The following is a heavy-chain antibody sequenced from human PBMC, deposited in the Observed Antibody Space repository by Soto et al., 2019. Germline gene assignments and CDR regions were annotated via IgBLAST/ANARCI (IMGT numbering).Heavy chain of an antibody. CDR3: ARDNPYYYDSSGYYSNQAHSPHAFDI. J-gene: IGHJ3*02. D-gene: IGHD3-22*01. CDR1: GYTFTSYY. Sequence: ASVKVSCKACGYTFTSYYMHWVRQAPGQGLEWMGIINPSGGSTSYAQKFQGRVTMTRDTSTSTVYMELSSLRSEDTAVYYCARDNPYYYDSSGYYSNQAHSPHAFDIWGQGTMLTVSS. V-gene: IGHV1-46*01. CDR2: INPSGGST.